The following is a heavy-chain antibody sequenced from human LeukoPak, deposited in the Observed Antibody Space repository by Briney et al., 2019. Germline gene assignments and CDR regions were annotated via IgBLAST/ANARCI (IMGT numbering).Heavy chain of an antibody. CDR2: IYHSGST. CDR3: ARSTRGGPGDY. Sequence: SETLSLTCAVSGGSISSGGYSWSWIRQPPGKGLEWIGYIYHSGSTYYNPSLKSRVTISVDRSKNQFSLKLSSVTAADTAVYYCARSTRGGPGDYWGQGTLVTVSS. CDR1: GGSISSGGYS. J-gene: IGHJ4*02. D-gene: IGHD3-10*01. V-gene: IGHV4-30-2*01.